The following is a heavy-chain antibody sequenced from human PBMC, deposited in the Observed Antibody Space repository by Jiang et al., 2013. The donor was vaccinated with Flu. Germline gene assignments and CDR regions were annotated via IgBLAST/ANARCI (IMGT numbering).Heavy chain of an antibody. J-gene: IGHJ6*02. CDR3: VKQCQEGYYYGMDV. CDR1: GFTFSSYA. V-gene: IGHV3-23*01. D-gene: IGHD6-19*01. CDR2: ISGSGGST. Sequence: QLLESGGGLVQPGGSLRLSCAASGFTFSSYAMSWVRQAPGKGLEWVSAISGSGGSTYYADSVKGRFTISRDNSKNTLYLQMNSLRAEDTAVYYCVKQCQEGYYYGMDVWGQGTTVTVSS.